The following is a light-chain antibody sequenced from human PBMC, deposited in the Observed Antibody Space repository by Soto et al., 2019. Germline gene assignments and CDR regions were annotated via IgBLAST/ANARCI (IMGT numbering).Light chain of an antibody. J-gene: IGKJ1*01. V-gene: IGKV3-20*01. CDR3: QQYGSSPVT. CDR1: QSVSSSY. CDR2: GAS. Sequence: EIVLTQSPGTLSLSPGERATLSCRASQSVSSSYLAWYQQKPGQAPRLLIHGASSRATGIPDSFSGRGSGTDFTPIISGLEPEDFAVYYGQQYGSSPVTFGQGTKVEIK.